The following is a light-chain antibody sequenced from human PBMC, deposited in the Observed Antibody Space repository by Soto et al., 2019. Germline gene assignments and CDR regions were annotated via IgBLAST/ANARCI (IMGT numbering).Light chain of an antibody. CDR2: GAS. V-gene: IGKV3-15*01. CDR3: QQYHNWPIT. CDR1: QSVSSN. Sequence: EIVMTQPPATLSVSPGERATLSCRASQSVSSNLAWYQQKPGQAPRLLIYGASTRATGIPARFSGSGSGTEFTLTISSLQSEDSAVYYCQQYHNWPITFGQGTRLEIK. J-gene: IGKJ5*01.